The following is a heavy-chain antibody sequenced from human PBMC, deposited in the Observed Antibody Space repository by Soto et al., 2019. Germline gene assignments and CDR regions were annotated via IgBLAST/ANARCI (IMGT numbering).Heavy chain of an antibody. Sequence: PGESLKISCKGSGYNFTTFWIGWVRQMPGKGLEWMGIIYPGDSETKYSPDFEGQVTISADRSTNTAYLQWRSLRASDTAMYYCARLGFPGAIYFDSWALGTLVT. CDR1: GYNFTTFW. J-gene: IGHJ4*02. CDR3: ARLGFPGAIYFDS. CDR2: IYPGDSET. V-gene: IGHV5-51*01.